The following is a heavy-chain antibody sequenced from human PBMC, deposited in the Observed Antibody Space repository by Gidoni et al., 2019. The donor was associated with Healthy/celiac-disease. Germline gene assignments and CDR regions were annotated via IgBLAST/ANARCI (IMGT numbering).Heavy chain of an antibody. V-gene: IGHV4-34*01. D-gene: IGHD3-10*01. Sequence: QVQLQQWGAGPLKPSETLSLSCAVSCGSFSGYYWSWIRQPPGKGLEWIGEINNSGSTNYNPSLKSRVTISVDTSKNQFSLKLSSVTAADTAVYYCARVRYYGSGSYYKGSNWFDPWGQGTLVTVSS. CDR2: INNSGST. J-gene: IGHJ5*02. CDR1: CGSFSGYY. CDR3: ARVRYYGSGSYYKGSNWFDP.